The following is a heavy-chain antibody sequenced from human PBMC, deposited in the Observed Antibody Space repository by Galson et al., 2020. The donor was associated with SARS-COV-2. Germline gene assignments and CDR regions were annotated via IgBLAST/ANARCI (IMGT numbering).Heavy chain of an antibody. CDR3: AALSCRCTSCYDAFDI. D-gene: IGHD2-2*01. Sequence: SVKVSCKASGFTFTSSAVQWVRQARGQRLEWIGWIVVGSGNTNYAQKFQERVTITRDVSTSTAYMELSGLRSEDTAVYYWAALSCRCTSCYDAFDIWGQGTMVTVSS. V-gene: IGHV1-58*01. CDR1: GFTFTSSA. J-gene: IGHJ3*02. CDR2: IVVGSGNT.